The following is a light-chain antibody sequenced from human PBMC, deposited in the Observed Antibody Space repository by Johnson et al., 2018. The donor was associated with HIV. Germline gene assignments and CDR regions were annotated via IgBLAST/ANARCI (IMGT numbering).Light chain of an antibody. CDR1: SSNIGNNY. CDR3: GTWDNSLKAGV. Sequence: QLVLTQPPSVSAAPGQKVTISCSGSSSNIGNNYVSWYQQLPGTTPKLLIYENNKRPSGIPDRFSGSTSGASATLAITGLQTGDEADYYCGTWDNSLKAGVFGTGTKVTVL. CDR2: ENN. J-gene: IGLJ1*01. V-gene: IGLV1-51*02.